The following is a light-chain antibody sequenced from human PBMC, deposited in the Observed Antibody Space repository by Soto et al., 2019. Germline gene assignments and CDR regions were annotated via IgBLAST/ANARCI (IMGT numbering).Light chain of an antibody. J-gene: IGKJ1*01. Sequence: EIVLTQSPGTPSLSPGERATLSRRASQSVSSSYLAWYQQKPGQAPRLLIYGASSRATGIPDRFSGSGSGTDFTLTISRLEPEDFAVYYCQQYGSSPTTFGQGTKVDIK. CDR1: QSVSSSY. CDR3: QQYGSSPTT. CDR2: GAS. V-gene: IGKV3-20*01.